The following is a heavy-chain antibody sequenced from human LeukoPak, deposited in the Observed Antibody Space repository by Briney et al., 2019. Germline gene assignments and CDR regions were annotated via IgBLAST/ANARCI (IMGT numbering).Heavy chain of an antibody. D-gene: IGHD3-22*01. J-gene: IGHJ4*02. V-gene: IGHV4-34*01. CDR3: AREGDSSVYYDY. CDR1: RGSFSGYY. CDR2: IHHSGST. Sequence: SETLSLTCAVYRGSFSGYYWSWIRQPPGKGLEWIGEIHHSGSTNYNPSLESRVTISVDTSKNQFSLKLSSVTASDTAVYYCAREGDSSVYYDYWGQGTLVTVSS.